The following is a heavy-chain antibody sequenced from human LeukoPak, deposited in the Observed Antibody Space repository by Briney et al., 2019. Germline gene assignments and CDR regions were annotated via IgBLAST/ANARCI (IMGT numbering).Heavy chain of an antibody. CDR2: IIPIFGTA. D-gene: IGHD6-13*01. V-gene: IGHV1-69*05. CDR3: ARGAGSWYDYFDY. CDR1: GGTFSSYA. Sequence: SVKVSCKASGGTFSSYAISWVRQAPGQGLEWMGGIIPIFGTANYAQKFQGRVTITTDESTSTAYMELSSLRSEDTAVYYCARGAGSWYDYFDYWGQGTLVTVSS. J-gene: IGHJ4*02.